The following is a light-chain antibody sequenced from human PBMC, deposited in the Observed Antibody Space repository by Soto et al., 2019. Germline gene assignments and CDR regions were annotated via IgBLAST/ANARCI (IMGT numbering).Light chain of an antibody. CDR1: QSFSGN. J-gene: IGKJ1*01. Sequence: EIVMTQSPATLSVSPGERATLSCRAGQSFSGNLVWYQQKPGQAPRLLIYGASNRATGIPVRFSGSGSGTECLLTISSLQSEDFAVYYCQQYQNSLRPVAQGTKVDI. CDR3: QQYQNSLRP. V-gene: IGKV3-15*01. CDR2: GAS.